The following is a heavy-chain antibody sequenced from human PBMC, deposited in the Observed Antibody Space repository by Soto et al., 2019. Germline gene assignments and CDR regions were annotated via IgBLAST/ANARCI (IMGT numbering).Heavy chain of an antibody. CDR2: IFHDGTA. CDR3: ARLVYDTRLNYMYFYF. CDR1: GVSISSGNW. Sequence: SETLSLTCAVSGVSISSGNWWTWVRQSPQRGLEYIGEIFHDGTANYYPSFERRVAISVDTSKNQFSLKLTSVTAADTATYFWARLVYDTRLNYMYFYFCGQGTLFTVSS. J-gene: IGHJ4*02. V-gene: IGHV4-4*02. D-gene: IGHD3-10*01.